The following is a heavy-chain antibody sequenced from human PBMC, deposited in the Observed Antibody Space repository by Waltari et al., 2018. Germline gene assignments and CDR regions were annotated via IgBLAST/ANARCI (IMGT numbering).Heavy chain of an antibody. Sequence: QVQLVQSGAEVKKPGASVKVSCKASGYTFTGHYMHWVRQAPGQGLEWMGWINPNSGGTNYAQKFQGRVTMTRDTSISTDYMELSRLRSDDTAVYYCARDLTHLNWGSKNYWGQGTLVTVSS. CDR3: ARDLTHLNWGSKNY. J-gene: IGHJ4*02. CDR1: GYTFTGHY. D-gene: IGHD7-27*01. V-gene: IGHV1-2*02. CDR2: INPNSGGT.